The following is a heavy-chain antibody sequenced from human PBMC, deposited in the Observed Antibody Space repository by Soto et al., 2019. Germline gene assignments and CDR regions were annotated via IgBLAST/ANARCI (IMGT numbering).Heavy chain of an antibody. CDR1: GGSISSGGYS. V-gene: IGHV4-30-2*01. CDR3: ARDVAAAGEFDP. D-gene: IGHD6-13*01. Sequence: SETLSLTCTVSGGSISSGGYSWSWIRQPPGKGLEWIGYIYHSGSTYYNPSLKSRVTISVDRSKNQFSLKLSSVTAADTAVYYCARDVAAAGEFDPWGQGTLVTGSS. J-gene: IGHJ5*02. CDR2: IYHSGST.